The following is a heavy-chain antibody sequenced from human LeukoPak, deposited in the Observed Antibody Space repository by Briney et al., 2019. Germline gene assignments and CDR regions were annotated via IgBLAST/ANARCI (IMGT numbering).Heavy chain of an antibody. CDR3: AKGGSGYFADL. CDR1: GFIFDNYG. Sequence: GGSLRLSCAASGFIFDNYGLIWVRQAPGKGPQWVSAISNDGGGTTYADFVKGRFTISRDNSKNTLFLHMNSLRAEDTALYYCAKGGSGYFADLWGQGTLVTVSS. D-gene: IGHD3-22*01. CDR2: ISNDGGGT. V-gene: IGHV3-23*01. J-gene: IGHJ5*02.